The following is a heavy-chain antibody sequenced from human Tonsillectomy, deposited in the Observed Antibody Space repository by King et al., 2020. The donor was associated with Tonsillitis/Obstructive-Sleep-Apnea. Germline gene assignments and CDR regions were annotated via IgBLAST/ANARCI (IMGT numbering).Heavy chain of an antibody. CDR1: GGSVSSNSYY. CDR3: ARSLYYYGSGSYYTYYFDY. V-gene: IGHV4-61*01. D-gene: IGHD3-10*01. J-gene: IGHJ4*02. Sequence: VQLQESGPGLVKPSETLSLTCPVSGGSVSSNSYYWNWIRQPPGTGLEWIGYIYYSGTTNYNPSLKSRVTISSDTSTNQFSLKLGSLTAADTAVYYCARSLYYYGSGSYYTYYFDYWGQGTLVTVSS. CDR2: IYYSGTT.